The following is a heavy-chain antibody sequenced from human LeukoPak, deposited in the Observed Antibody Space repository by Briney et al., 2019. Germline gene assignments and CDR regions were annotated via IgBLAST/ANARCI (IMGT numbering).Heavy chain of an antibody. V-gene: IGHV4-38-2*02. CDR3: ARHHLFGVVIILTFFDY. D-gene: IGHD3-3*01. J-gene: IGHJ4*02. Sequence: SETLSLTCTVSGYSISSGYYWGWIRQPPGKGLEWIGSIYHSGSTYYNPSLKSRVTISVDTSKNQFSLKLSSVTAADTAVYYCARHHLFGVVIILTFFDYWGQGTLVTVSS. CDR1: GYSISSGYY. CDR2: IYHSGST.